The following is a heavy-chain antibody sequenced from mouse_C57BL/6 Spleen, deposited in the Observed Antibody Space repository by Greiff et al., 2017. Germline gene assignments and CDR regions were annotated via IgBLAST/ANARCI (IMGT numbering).Heavy chain of an antibody. CDR2: IHPNSGST. J-gene: IGHJ3*01. D-gene: IGHD2-2*01. CDR3: ASLEYGYDGAY. Sequence: VKLQQPGAELVKPGASVKLSCKASGYTFTSYWMHWVKQRPGQGLEWIGMIHPNSGSTNYNEKFKSKATLTVDKSSSTAYMQLSSLTSEDSAVYYCASLEYGYDGAYWGQGTLVTVSA. CDR1: GYTFTSYW. V-gene: IGHV1-64*01.